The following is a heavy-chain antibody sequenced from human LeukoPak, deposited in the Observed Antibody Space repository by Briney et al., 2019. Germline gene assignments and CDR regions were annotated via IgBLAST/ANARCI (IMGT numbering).Heavy chain of an antibody. CDR2: IYYSGRT. J-gene: IGHJ5*02. Sequence: PSETLSLTCTVSGGSMSSYYWSWVRQPPGKGLEGFGYIYYSGRTNYNPSLKSRVTISVDTSKNQFSLKLSSVTAADTAVYYCALRTSSGWFDPWGQGTLVTVSS. V-gene: IGHV4-59*01. D-gene: IGHD2-2*01. CDR1: GGSMSSYY. CDR3: ALRTSSGWFDP.